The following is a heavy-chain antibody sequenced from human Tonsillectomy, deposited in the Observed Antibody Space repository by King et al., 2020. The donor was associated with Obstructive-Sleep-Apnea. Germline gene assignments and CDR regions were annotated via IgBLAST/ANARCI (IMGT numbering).Heavy chain of an antibody. J-gene: IGHJ4*02. V-gene: IGHV1-2*05. Sequence: VQLVESGAEVKKPGASVKVSCKASGYTFTDFYIHWVRQAPVQGLEWMGRIDPYSGDTNYAQKFQGRVTMTRDTSINTAYMELSRLRSDDTVVYYCARGRRNDLDYWGQGTLVTVSS. CDR3: ARGRRNDLDY. CDR1: GYTFTDFY. D-gene: IGHD1-1*01. CDR2: IDPYSGDT.